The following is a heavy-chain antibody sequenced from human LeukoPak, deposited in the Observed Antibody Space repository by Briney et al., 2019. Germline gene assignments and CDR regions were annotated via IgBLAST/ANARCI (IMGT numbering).Heavy chain of an antibody. Sequence: GESLKISCKGSGYSFTSYWIGWVRQMPGKGLEWMGIIYPGDSDTRYSPSFQGQVTISADKSISTAYLQWSSLKASDTAMYYCARDRPNVDSSGYYSRHDAFDIWGQGTLVTVSS. V-gene: IGHV5-51*01. J-gene: IGHJ3*02. CDR2: IYPGDSDT. CDR3: ARDRPNVDSSGYYSRHDAFDI. D-gene: IGHD3-22*01. CDR1: GYSFTSYW.